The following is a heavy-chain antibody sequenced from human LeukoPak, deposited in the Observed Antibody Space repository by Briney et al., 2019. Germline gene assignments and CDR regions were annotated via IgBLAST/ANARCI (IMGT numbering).Heavy chain of an antibody. CDR3: ARTPSGIAVAEDY. Sequence: ASVKVSCKASGGTFSSYAISWVRQAPGQGLEWMGRIIPIFGTANYAQKFQGRVTITTDESTSTAYMELSSLRSEDTAVYYCARTPSGIAVAEDYWGQGTLVTVS. V-gene: IGHV1-69*05. CDR1: GGTFSSYA. D-gene: IGHD6-19*01. CDR2: IIPIFGTA. J-gene: IGHJ4*02.